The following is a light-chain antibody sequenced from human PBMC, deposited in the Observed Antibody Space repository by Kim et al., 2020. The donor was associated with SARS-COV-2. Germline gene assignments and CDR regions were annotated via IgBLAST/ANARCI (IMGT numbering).Light chain of an antibody. V-gene: IGLV6-57*01. CDR1: SGSIASNY. Sequence: KTVNISCTRSSGSIASNYVQWYQQRPGRSPTIVIYEDKERYTGVPDRFSGSIDSSSNSASLTISGLNTEDEAHYYCQSYDSSNHWVFGGGTQLTVL. CDR2: EDK. J-gene: IGLJ3*02. CDR3: QSYDSSNHWV.